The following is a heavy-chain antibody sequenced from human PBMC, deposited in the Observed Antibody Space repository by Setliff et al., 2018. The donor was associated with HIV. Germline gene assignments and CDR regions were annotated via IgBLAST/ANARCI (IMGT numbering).Heavy chain of an antibody. CDR2: ISSRGSVI. J-gene: IGHJ5*02. CDR1: GFTFSSFW. Sequence: LRLSCAASGFTFSSFWVTWIRQAPKKGLECVAYISSRGSVIQYADSVKDRCTISRDNAKNSLSLQMNNLRDEDTAVYFCARGDVVQFRGALDPWGQGALVTVSS. CDR3: ARGDVVQFRGALDP. V-gene: IGHV3-11*04. D-gene: IGHD3-10*01.